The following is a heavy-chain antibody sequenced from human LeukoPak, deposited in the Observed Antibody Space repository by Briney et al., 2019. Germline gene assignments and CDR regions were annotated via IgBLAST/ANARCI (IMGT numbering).Heavy chain of an antibody. CDR1: GYTFTGYY. J-gene: IGHJ4*02. CDR2: INPNSGGT. CDR3: ARGGYYDSSGYSNPSY. D-gene: IGHD3-22*01. Sequence: GASVKVSCKASGYTFTGYYMHWVRQAPGQGLEWMGWINPNSGGTNYAQKFQGRVTMTRDTSISTAYMELSRLRSDDTAVYYCARGGYYDSSGYSNPSYWGQGTLVTVSS. V-gene: IGHV1-2*02.